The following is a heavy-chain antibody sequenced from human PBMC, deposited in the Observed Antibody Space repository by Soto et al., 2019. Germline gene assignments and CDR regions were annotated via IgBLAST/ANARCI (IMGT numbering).Heavy chain of an antibody. CDR3: AREGGYDFWSGYYPYYYYGMDV. CDR1: GYTFTSYD. CDR2: MNPNSGNT. V-gene: IGHV1-8*01. J-gene: IGHJ6*02. Sequence: GASVKVSCKASGYTFTSYDINWVRQATGQGLEWMGWMNPNSGNTGYAQKFQGRVTMTRNTSISTAYMELSSLRSGDTAVYYCAREGGYDFWSGYYPYYYYGMDVWGQGTTVTVSS. D-gene: IGHD3-3*01.